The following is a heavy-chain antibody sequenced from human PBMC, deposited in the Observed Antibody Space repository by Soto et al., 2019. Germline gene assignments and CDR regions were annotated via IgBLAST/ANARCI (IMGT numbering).Heavy chain of an antibody. J-gene: IGHJ6*02. CDR1: GFTFSSYA. CDR3: ATPHPSGWLRSTMDV. Sequence: GGSLRLSGSASGFTFSSYAMSWVLQAPWKGLEWVSAISGSGGSTYYADSVKGRFTISRDNSKNTLYLQMNSLRAEDTALYYSATPHPSGWLRSTMDVWGQGTTVTDSS. CDR2: ISGSGGST. D-gene: IGHD5-12*01. V-gene: IGHV3-23*01.